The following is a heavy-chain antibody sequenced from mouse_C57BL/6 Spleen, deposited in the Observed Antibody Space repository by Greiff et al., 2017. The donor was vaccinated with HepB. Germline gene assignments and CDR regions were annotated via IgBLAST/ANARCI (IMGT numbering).Heavy chain of an antibody. J-gene: IGHJ2*01. CDR2: IYPRDGSN. CDR1: GYTFTSYD. D-gene: IGHD1-1*01. Sequence: QVQLQQSGPELVKPGASVKLSCKASGYTFTSYDINWVKQRPGQGLEWIGWIYPRDGSNKYNEKFKGKATLTVDTSSSTAYMELHSLTSEDSAVYFCARSTVDYYGSSYDFDYWGQGTTLTVSS. CDR3: ARSTVDYYGSSYDFDY. V-gene: IGHV1-85*01.